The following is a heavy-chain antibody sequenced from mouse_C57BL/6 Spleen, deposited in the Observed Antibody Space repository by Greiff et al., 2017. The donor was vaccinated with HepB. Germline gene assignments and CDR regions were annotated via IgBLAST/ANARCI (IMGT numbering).Heavy chain of an antibody. D-gene: IGHD1-1*01. V-gene: IGHV5-17*01. CDR1: GFTFSDYG. Sequence: EVKLMESGGGLVKPGGSLKLSCAASGFTFSDYGMHWVRQAPEKGLEWVAYISSGSSTIYYADTVKGRFTISRANAKNTLFLQMTSLRSEDTARYYCATYYYGAWFAYWGQGTLVTVSA. J-gene: IGHJ3*01. CDR2: ISSGSSTI. CDR3: ATYYYGAWFAY.